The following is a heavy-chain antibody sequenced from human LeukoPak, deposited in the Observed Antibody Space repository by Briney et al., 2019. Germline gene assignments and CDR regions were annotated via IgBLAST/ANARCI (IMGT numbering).Heavy chain of an antibody. J-gene: IGHJ4*02. Sequence: KSSETLSLTCTVSGGSISSYYWSWIRQPPGKGLEWIGYIYYSGTTNYNPSLKSRVTISVDTSKNQFSLKLSSVTAADTAVYYCARGGDYYGSGNVDYWGQGTLVTVSS. CDR3: ARGGDYYGSGNVDY. V-gene: IGHV4-59*01. CDR2: IYYSGTT. D-gene: IGHD3-10*01. CDR1: GGSISSYY.